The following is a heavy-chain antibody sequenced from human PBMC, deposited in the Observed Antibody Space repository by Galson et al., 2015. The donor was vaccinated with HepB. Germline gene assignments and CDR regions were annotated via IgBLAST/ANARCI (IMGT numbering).Heavy chain of an antibody. CDR3: ARAAYYDSSAYYAGETYYFDY. Sequence: SLRLSCAASAFTFRSFEMNWVRQAPGKGLEWLAHISSSGSTKYYADSVKGRFTISRDNAKNSLYLQMNSLRAEDTAVYYCARAAYYDSSAYYAGETYYFDYWGQGTLVTVSS. CDR2: ISSSGSTK. CDR1: AFTFRSFE. J-gene: IGHJ4*02. V-gene: IGHV3-48*03. D-gene: IGHD3-22*01.